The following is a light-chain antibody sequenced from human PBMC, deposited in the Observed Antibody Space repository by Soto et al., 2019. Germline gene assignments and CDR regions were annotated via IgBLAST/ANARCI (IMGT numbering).Light chain of an antibody. V-gene: IGLV2-8*01. CDR1: SSDVGGYNY. J-gene: IGLJ3*02. CDR2: EVT. CDR3: RSYCGSKLLG. Sequence: QSALTQPPSASGSPGQSVTISCTGTSSDVGGYNYVSWYQQHPGKVPKLMIYEVTKRPSGVPDRFSGSKSGNTASLTVSGLQAEDGADYFCRSYCGSKLLGFGGGTKLTVL.